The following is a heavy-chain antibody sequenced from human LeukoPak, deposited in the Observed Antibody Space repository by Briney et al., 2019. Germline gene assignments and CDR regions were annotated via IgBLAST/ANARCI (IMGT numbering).Heavy chain of an antibody. V-gene: IGHV3-53*01. Sequence: PGGSLRLSCAASGFTVSSNYMSWVRQAPGKGLEWVSVIYSGGSTYYADSVKGRFTISRDNSKNTLYLQMNSLRAEDTAVYYCARDGDSSGYQPHYYYYGMDVWGQGTTVTVSS. CDR3: ARDGDSSGYQPHYYYYGMDV. CDR1: GFTVSSNY. J-gene: IGHJ6*02. D-gene: IGHD3-22*01. CDR2: IYSGGST.